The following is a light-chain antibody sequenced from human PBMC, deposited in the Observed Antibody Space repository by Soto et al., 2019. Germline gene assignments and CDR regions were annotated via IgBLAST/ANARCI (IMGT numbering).Light chain of an antibody. J-gene: IGKJ2*01. V-gene: IGKV3-15*01. CDR1: QSVSNN. CDR2: GAS. Sequence: EIVMTQSPATLSVSPGERATLSCRVSQSVSNNLAWYQQKPGQAPRLLIYGASTRATGIPARFSGSGSGTEFTLTISSLQSEDFAVYYCQQYNNWYTFGQGTKLEIK. CDR3: QQYNNWYT.